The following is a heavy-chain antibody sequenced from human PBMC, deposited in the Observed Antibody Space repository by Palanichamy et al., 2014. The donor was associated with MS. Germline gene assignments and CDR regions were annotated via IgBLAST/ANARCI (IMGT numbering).Heavy chain of an antibody. V-gene: IGHV3-30*02. CDR1: IHLQYLW. D-gene: IGHD3-3*01. CDR2: IRYDGSNK. J-gene: IGHJ6*02. Sequence: QVQLVESGGGVVPAWGVPETLLCSVWIHLQYLWHALGPPGSRQGLEWVAFIRYDGSNKYYADSVKGRFTISRDNSKNTLYLQMNSLRAEDTAVYYCAKGGIPIFGLFINYYAMDVWGQGTTVTVSS. CDR3: AKGGIPIFGLFINYYAMDV.